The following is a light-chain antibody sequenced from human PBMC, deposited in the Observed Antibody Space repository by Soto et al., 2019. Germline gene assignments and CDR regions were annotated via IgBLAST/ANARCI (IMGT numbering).Light chain of an antibody. CDR2: YVS. Sequence: QSALTQPASVSGSPGQSITISCTGTSSDVGGYNYVSWYQQHPGKAPKLMIYYVSHRPSGVSNRFSGSKSGNTASLTISGLQDEDEADYYCSSYTSSSTLYVFGTGTKVTVL. CDR3: SSYTSSSTLYV. J-gene: IGLJ1*01. CDR1: SSDVGGYNY. V-gene: IGLV2-14*01.